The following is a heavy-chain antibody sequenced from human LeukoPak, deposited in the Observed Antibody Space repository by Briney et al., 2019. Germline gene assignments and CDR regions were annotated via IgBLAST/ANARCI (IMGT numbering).Heavy chain of an antibody. CDR2: TRYDGTME. J-gene: IGHJ4*02. V-gene: IGHV3-33*04. CDR1: TFSATNDN. D-gene: IGHD2-21*02. CDR3: ARDLGVTNYYFDY. Sequence: GGSLRLSCVASTFSATNDNMHWVRQAPGKGLEWVAFTRYDGTMEYYADSVKGRFTISRDTSQNTLYLMMNSLRGDDTAVYYCARDLGVTNYYFDYWGQGTLVTVSA.